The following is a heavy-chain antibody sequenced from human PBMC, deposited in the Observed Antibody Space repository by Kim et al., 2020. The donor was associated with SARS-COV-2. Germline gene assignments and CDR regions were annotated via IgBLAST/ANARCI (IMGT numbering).Heavy chain of an antibody. V-gene: IGHV1-46*01. CDR1: GYTFTSYY. Sequence: ASVKVSCKASGYTFTSYYMHWVRQAPGQGLEWMGIINPSGGSTSYAQKFQGRVTMTRDTSTSTVYMELSSLRSEDTAVYYCARDDSSGYYPNWYFDLWGRGTLVTVSS. CDR2: INPSGGST. CDR3: ARDDSSGYYPNWYFDL. D-gene: IGHD3-22*01. J-gene: IGHJ2*01.